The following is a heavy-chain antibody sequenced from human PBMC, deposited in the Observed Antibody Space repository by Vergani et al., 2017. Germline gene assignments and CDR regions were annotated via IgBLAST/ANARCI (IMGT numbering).Heavy chain of an antibody. CDR3: AKMVIYSSGWDVDGLGVDY. CDR2: ISYDGSNK. D-gene: IGHD6-19*01. J-gene: IGHJ4*02. V-gene: IGHV3-30*18. Sequence: VQLLESGGGLVQPGGSLRLSCAASGFTFSSYGMHWVRQAPGKGLEWVAVISYDGSNKYYADSVKGRFTIPGDNSKNTLYLQMNSLRAEDTAVYYCAKMVIYSSGWDVDGLGVDYWGQGTLVTVSS. CDR1: GFTFSSYG.